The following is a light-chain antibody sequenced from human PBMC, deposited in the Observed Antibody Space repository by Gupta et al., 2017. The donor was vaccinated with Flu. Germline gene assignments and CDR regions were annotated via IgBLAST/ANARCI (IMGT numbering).Light chain of an antibody. CDR1: SSDVGGYNY. V-gene: IGLV2-14*01. CDR3: SSYTSSSTRV. Sequence: SALTQPASVSGSPGQSITISCTGTSSDVGGYNYVSWYQQHAGKAPKLMFYEVSNRPAGVSNRFSGSKSGNTASLTICVLQAEDEADYYRSSYTSSSTRVFGGGTKLTVL. CDR2: EVS. J-gene: IGLJ3*02.